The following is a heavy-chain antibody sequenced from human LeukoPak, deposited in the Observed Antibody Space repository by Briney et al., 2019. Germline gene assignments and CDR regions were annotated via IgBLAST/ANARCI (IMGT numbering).Heavy chain of an antibody. V-gene: IGHV3-30*02. J-gene: IGHJ6*03. Sequence: GGSLRLSCAASGFTFSSYGMHWVRQAPGKGLEWVAFIRYDGSNKYYADSVKGRFTISRDNSKNTLYLQMNSLRAEDTAVYYCARDRQQQLSLKWIYYYYYYMDVWGKGTTVTVSS. CDR1: GFTFSSYG. D-gene: IGHD6-13*01. CDR2: IRYDGSNK. CDR3: ARDRQQQLSLKWIYYYYYYMDV.